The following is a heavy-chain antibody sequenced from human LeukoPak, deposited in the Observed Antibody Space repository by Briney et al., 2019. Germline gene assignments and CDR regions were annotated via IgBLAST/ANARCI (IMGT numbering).Heavy chain of an antibody. CDR3: ARGIDSSGYYYLDY. V-gene: IGHV4-59*01. CDR1: GGSISSYY. CDR2: IYYSGST. J-gene: IGHJ4*02. D-gene: IGHD3-22*01. Sequence: SETLSLTCSVSGGSISSYYWSWIRQPPGKGLEWIGYIYYSGSTNYNPSLKSRVTISVDTSKNQFSLKLSSVTAADTAVYYCARGIDSSGYYYLDYWGQGTLVTVSS.